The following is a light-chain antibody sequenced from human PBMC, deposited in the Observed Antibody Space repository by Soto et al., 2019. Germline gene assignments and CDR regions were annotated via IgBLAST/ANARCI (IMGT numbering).Light chain of an antibody. CDR2: DHS. J-gene: IGKJ4*01. CDR1: QSVGVY. Sequence: EIVLTQSPATLSLSPGDRATLSCRASQSVGVYLAWFQQKPGQVPRLLLYDHSNRATGIPARFSGSGSGTDFTLTISILEPEDSAVYYCQQRSNWPLTFGGGTKVEIK. CDR3: QQRSNWPLT. V-gene: IGKV3-11*01.